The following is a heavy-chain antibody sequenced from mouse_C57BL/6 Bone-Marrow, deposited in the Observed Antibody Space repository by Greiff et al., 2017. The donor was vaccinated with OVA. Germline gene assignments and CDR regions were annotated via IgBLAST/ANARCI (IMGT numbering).Heavy chain of an antibody. CDR1: GFNIKDDY. CDR2: IDPENGDT. Sequence: VQLQQSGAELVRPGASVKLSCTASGFNIKDDYMHWVKQRPEQGLELIGWIDPENGDTEYASKFQGKATITADTSSNTAYLQLSSLTSEDTAVYYCTTTVVARGFDYWGQGTTLTVSS. V-gene: IGHV14-4*01. CDR3: TTTVVARGFDY. J-gene: IGHJ2*01. D-gene: IGHD1-1*01.